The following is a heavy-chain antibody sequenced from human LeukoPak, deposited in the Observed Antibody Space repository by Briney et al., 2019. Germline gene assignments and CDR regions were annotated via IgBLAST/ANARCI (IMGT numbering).Heavy chain of an antibody. CDR1: GGSVRTGTYY. CDR2: IYHSGST. CDR3: AREGSGNYFYYGMDV. V-gene: IGHV4-61*01. Sequence: SETLSLTCTVSGGSVRTGTYYWTWIRQPPGKGLEWIGYIYHSGSTNYNPSLKSRVTISLDTSKNQFSLKLSSVTAADTAVYYCAREGSGNYFYYGMDVWGQGTTVTVSS. J-gene: IGHJ6*02. D-gene: IGHD1-7*01.